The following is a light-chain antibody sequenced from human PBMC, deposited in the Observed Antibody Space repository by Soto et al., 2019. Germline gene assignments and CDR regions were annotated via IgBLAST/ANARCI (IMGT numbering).Light chain of an antibody. CDR2: EVS. CDR3: ASSTSSSTSVI. V-gene: IGLV2-14*01. CDR1: SSDVGGYKY. Sequence: QSALTQPASVSGSPGQSITISCTGTSSDVGGYKYVSWYQQHPDQAPKLIIFEVSNRPSGISSRFSGSKSGNTAPLTISGLQAEDEADDYCASSTSSSTSVIFGRGTKLTVL. J-gene: IGLJ2*01.